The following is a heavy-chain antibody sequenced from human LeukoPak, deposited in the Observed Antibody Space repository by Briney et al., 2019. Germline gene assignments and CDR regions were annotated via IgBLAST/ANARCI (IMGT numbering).Heavy chain of an antibody. CDR3: ARHVRGYSGYDSINFFDY. D-gene: IGHD5-12*01. Sequence: PSETLSLTCTVSGGSITSYYWSWFRQPPGKGLEWIGYIFYSGSTDYNPSLKSRVSISVDTSKNQFSLKLSSVTAADTAMYYCARHVRGYSGYDSINFFDYWGQGTLVTVSS. CDR2: IFYSGST. J-gene: IGHJ4*02. CDR1: GGSITSYY. V-gene: IGHV4-59*01.